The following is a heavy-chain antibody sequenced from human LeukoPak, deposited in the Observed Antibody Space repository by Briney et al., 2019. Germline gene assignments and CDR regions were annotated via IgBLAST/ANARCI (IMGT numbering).Heavy chain of an antibody. J-gene: IGHJ4*02. Sequence: GGSLRLSCAASGFTFSSYAMSWVRRAPGKGLEWVPAISGSGGSTYYADSVKGRFTISRDNSKNTLYLQMNSLRAEDTAVYYCAKHTAIGRFYFDYWGQGTLVTVSS. V-gene: IGHV3-23*01. CDR3: AKHTAIGRFYFDY. D-gene: IGHD5-18*01. CDR2: ISGSGGST. CDR1: GFTFSSYA.